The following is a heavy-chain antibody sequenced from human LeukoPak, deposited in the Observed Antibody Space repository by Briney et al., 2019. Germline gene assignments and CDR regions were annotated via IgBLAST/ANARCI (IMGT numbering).Heavy chain of an antibody. CDR3: ARDNSGAFGD. CDR1: GFPFRDYY. J-gene: IGHJ4*02. CDR2: ISNTSTTI. Sequence: GESLRLSCEASGFPFRDYYMSWIPQAPGKGLEWVAYISNTSTTIYYADSVKGRFTISRDNGNNLLYLRMNSLRAEDTAVYYCARDNSGAFGDSGQGTLVTVSS. D-gene: IGHD1-26*01. V-gene: IGHV3-11*01.